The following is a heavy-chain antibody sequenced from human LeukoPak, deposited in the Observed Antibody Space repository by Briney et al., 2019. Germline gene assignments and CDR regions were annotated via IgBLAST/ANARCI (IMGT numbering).Heavy chain of an antibody. CDR2: IYYSGST. V-gene: IGHV4-59*01. Sequence: SETLSHTRTVSGGSIISYYWSWIRQPPGKGLEWIGYIYYSGSTNYNPSLKSRVTISVDTSKNQFSLKLSSVTAADTAVYYCAREFHGAAYAFDIWGQGRMVTVSS. CDR3: AREFHGAAYAFDI. CDR1: GGSIISYY. D-gene: IGHD2-15*01. J-gene: IGHJ3*02.